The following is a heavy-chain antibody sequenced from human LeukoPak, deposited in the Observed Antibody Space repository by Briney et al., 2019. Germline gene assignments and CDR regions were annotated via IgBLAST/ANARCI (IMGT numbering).Heavy chain of an antibody. Sequence: SGGSLRLSCSASGFTFSNYAMHWVRQAPGKGLEYVSAISSNGGSTYYADSVKGRFTISRDNSKNTLYLQMSSLRAEDTSVYYCVKEAYTYYYDSSGYWFDYWGQGTLVTVSS. CDR2: ISSNGGST. V-gene: IGHV3-64D*06. D-gene: IGHD3-22*01. CDR1: GFTFSNYA. J-gene: IGHJ4*02. CDR3: VKEAYTYYYDSSGYWFDY.